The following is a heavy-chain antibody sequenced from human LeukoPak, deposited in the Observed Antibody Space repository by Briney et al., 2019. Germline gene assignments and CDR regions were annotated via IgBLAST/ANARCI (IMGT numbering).Heavy chain of an antibody. CDR1: GFTFSSYW. V-gene: IGHV3-7*01. CDR2: IKQEGSEK. J-gene: IGHJ4*02. Sequence: GGSLRLSCAASGFTFSSYWMSWFRQAPGKGLEWVANIKQEGSEKYYVDSVKGRFTISRDNAKNSLYLQMSSLRAEDTAVYYCARDRARYCSGGSCPRFDYWGQGTLVTVSS. CDR3: ARDRARYCSGGSCPRFDY. D-gene: IGHD2-15*01.